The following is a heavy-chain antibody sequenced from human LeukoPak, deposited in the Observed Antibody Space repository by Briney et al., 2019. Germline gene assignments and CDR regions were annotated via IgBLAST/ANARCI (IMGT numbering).Heavy chain of an antibody. J-gene: IGHJ4*02. V-gene: IGHV3-74*01. CDR2: IKDDGSVT. Sequence: GGSLRLSCAASGFTFSNYWMHWVRQVPGKGLVWVSRIKDDGSVTDYADSVKGRFTISRDNDKNTLYLRMDSLRAEDTAVYYCARVSSGEQWLAFDYWGQGTLVTVFS. D-gene: IGHD6-19*01. CDR3: ARVSSGEQWLAFDY. CDR1: GFTFSNYW.